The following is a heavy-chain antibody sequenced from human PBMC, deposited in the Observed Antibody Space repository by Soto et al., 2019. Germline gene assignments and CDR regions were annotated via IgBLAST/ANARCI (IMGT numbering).Heavy chain of an antibody. J-gene: IGHJ6*02. V-gene: IGHV1-2*04. D-gene: IGHD2-2*01. CDR3: AISAAEDIGYYYYGMDV. Sequence: QVQLVQSGAEVKKPGASVKVSCKASGYTFTGYYMHWVRQAPGQGLEWMGWINPNSGGTNYAQKFQGWVTMTRDTSISTAYMELSRLRSDDTAVYYCAISAAEDIGYYYYGMDVWGQGTTVTVSS. CDR1: GYTFTGYY. CDR2: INPNSGGT.